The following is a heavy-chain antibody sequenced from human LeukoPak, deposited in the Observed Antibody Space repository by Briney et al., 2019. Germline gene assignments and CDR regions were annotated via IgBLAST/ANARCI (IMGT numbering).Heavy chain of an antibody. Sequence: SETLSLTCTVSGGSISSYYWTWIRQPPGKGLEWVGYIYYSGNTNHNPSLKSRVTISVDTSKSQFSLKLSSVTAADTAVYYCASASYDTSGYYEFDFWGQGTLVTVSS. D-gene: IGHD3-22*01. V-gene: IGHV4-59*08. CDR1: GGSISSYY. CDR2: IYYSGNT. J-gene: IGHJ4*02. CDR3: ASASYDTSGYYEFDF.